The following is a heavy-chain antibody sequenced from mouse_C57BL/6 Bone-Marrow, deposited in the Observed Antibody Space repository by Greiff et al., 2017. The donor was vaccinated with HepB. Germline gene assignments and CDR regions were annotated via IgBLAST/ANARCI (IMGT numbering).Heavy chain of an antibody. Sequence: QVQLQQSGAELAKPGASVKLSCKASGYTFTSYWMHWVKQRPGQGLEWIGYINPSSGYTKYNQKFKDTATLTADKSSSTAYMQLSSLTYEDSAVYYCARNLLPWFAYWGQGTLVTVSA. CDR1: GYTFTSYW. J-gene: IGHJ3*01. CDR3: ARNLLPWFAY. D-gene: IGHD2-10*01. CDR2: INPSSGYT. V-gene: IGHV1-7*01.